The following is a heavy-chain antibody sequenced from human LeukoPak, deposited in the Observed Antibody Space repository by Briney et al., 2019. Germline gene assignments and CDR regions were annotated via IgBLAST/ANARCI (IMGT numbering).Heavy chain of an antibody. Sequence: SETLSLTCAFYGGSFSGYSLTWIRQPSGKGLEWIGQMNHSGINHFNPSLKSRVTISADTSKKQVFLNLSSVTAADTAVYYCAKKKVDVMGNQYYYYYGLDVWGQGTTVTVSS. J-gene: IGHJ6*02. CDR1: GGSFSGYS. V-gene: IGHV4-34*01. CDR3: AKKKVDVMGNQYYYYYGLDV. D-gene: IGHD3-16*01. CDR2: MNHSGIN.